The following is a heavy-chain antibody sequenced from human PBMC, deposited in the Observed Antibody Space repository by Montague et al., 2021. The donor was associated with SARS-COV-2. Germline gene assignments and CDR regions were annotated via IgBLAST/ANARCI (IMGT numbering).Heavy chain of an antibody. V-gene: IGHV4-59*01. D-gene: IGHD1-1*01. CDR3: ARGGGWNRPYDC. CDR1: GGSINNYY. Sequence: SETLSLTCNVSGGSINNYYWSWIRQSPGRGLEWIGYIYYTGSTTRNPSLDSRVTISLDTSRDLVSLELRSLTAADTAVYYCARGGGWNRPYDCWGQGTLVAVSS. CDR2: IYYTGST. J-gene: IGHJ4*02.